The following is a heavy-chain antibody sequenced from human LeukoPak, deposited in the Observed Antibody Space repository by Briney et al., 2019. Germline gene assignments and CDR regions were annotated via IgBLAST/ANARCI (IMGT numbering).Heavy chain of an antibody. CDR1: GFTVSSNY. Sequence: AGGSLRLSCAASGFTVSSNYMSWVRQAPGKGLEWVSVIYSGGSTYYADSVEGRFTISRDNSKNTLYLQMNSLRAEDTAVYYCARSYCSSTSCYVDYWGQGTLVTVSS. D-gene: IGHD2-2*01. CDR3: ARSYCSSTSCYVDY. J-gene: IGHJ4*02. CDR2: IYSGGST. V-gene: IGHV3-53*01.